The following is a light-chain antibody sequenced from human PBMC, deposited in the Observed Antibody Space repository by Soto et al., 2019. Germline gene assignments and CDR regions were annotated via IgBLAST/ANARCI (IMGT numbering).Light chain of an antibody. V-gene: IGKV1-39*01. J-gene: IGKJ2*01. CDR2: AAS. CDR1: QSISGW. Sequence: DIQMTQSPSTLSASVGDRVTITCRASQSISGWLAWYQQKPGKAPKLLIYAASSLQGGVPSRFSGSGSGTDFTLTISSLQPEDFATYYCQQSYSTPPYTFGQGTRLEIK. CDR3: QQSYSTPPYT.